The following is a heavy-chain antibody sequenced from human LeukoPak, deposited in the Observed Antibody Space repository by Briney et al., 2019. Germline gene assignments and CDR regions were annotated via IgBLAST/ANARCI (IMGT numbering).Heavy chain of an antibody. V-gene: IGHV3-48*01. Sequence: QAGGSLRLSCAASGFTFSSYSMNWVRQAPGKGLEWVSYISSSSSTIYYADSVKGRFTISRDNAKNSLYLQMNSLRAEDTAVYYCARILYPRQVDYWGQGTLVTVSS. D-gene: IGHD2-8*01. CDR1: GFTFSSYS. CDR3: ARILYPRQVDY. J-gene: IGHJ4*02. CDR2: ISSSSSTI.